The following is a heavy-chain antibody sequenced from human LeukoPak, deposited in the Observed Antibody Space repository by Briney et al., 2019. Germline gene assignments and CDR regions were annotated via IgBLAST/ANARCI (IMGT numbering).Heavy chain of an antibody. D-gene: IGHD3-22*01. V-gene: IGHV4-39*07. J-gene: IGHJ5*02. Sequence: SETLSLTCTVSGGSFSSSSYYWAWIRQPPGKGLEWIGSIYYSGSTYYNPSLKSRVTISVDTSKNQFSLKLNSVAAADTAVYYCARTLVVGLNWFDPWGQGTLVTVSS. CDR3: ARTLVVGLNWFDP. CDR2: IYYSGST. CDR1: GGSFSSSSYY.